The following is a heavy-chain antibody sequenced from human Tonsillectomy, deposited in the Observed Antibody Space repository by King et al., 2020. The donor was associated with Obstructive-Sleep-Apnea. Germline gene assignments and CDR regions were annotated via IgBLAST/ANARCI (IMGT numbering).Heavy chain of an antibody. D-gene: IGHD6-13*01. CDR3: TRSASSWGALYYYGMDV. J-gene: IGHJ6*02. Sequence: VQLVESGGGLVQPGRSLRLSCTASGFTFGDYAMSWFRQAPGKGLEWVGCIRSKAYGGTTEYAASVKGRFTISRDDSKSIAYLQMNSQKTEDTAVYYCTRSASSWGALYYYGMDVWGQGTTVTVSS. V-gene: IGHV3-49*03. CDR2: IRSKAYGGTT. CDR1: GFTFGDYA.